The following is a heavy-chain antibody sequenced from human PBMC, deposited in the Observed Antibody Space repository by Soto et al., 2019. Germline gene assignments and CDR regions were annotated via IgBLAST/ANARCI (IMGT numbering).Heavy chain of an antibody. CDR2: INHGGIT. J-gene: IGHJ6*02. CDR1: GGSFGGYF. Sequence: QVQLQQWGAGLLKPSETLSLTCDVYGGSFGGYFWSWIRQPPGKGLEWIGEINHGGITNYNPSLKSRNTISVDTSKNQFSLKLSSVTAADAAVYYCARQGAVTVMFYYHGMDVWGQGTSVTVSS. CDR3: ARQGAVTVMFYYHGMDV. V-gene: IGHV4-34*02. D-gene: IGHD2-21*02.